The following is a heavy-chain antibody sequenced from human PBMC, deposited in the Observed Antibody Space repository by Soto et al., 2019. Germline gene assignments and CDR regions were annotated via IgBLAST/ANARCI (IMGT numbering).Heavy chain of an antibody. J-gene: IGHJ5*02. Sequence: ASVKVSCKASGYPFTGYYMHWVRQAPGQGLEWMGWINPNSGGTNYAQKFQGRVTMTRDTSVSTAYMELSRLRSDDTAVYYCARVLMPGIAAAGHDPWGQGTLVTVSS. CDR3: ARVLMPGIAAAGHDP. CDR1: GYPFTGYY. V-gene: IGHV1-2*02. CDR2: INPNSGGT. D-gene: IGHD6-13*01.